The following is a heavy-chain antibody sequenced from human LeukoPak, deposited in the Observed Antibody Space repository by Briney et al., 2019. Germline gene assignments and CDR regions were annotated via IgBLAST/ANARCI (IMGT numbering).Heavy chain of an antibody. Sequence: GGSLRLSCAASGFTLSSYSMSWVRQAPGKGLEWVANIKEDGSEKYYVDSVKGRFTISRDNAQNSVYLHMNSLTAEDTALYYCARDWVAGVPFDAFDIWGQGTMVSVSS. D-gene: IGHD3-10*01. V-gene: IGHV3-7*03. CDR3: ARDWVAGVPFDAFDI. J-gene: IGHJ3*02. CDR2: IKEDGSEK. CDR1: GFTLSSYS.